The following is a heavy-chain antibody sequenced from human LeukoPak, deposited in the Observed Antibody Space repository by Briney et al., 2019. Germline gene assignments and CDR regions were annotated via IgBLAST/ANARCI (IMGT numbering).Heavy chain of an antibody. V-gene: IGHV1-69*05. D-gene: IGHD3-3*02. J-gene: IGHJ5*02. CDR1: GGTFSSYA. CDR2: IIPIFGTA. Sequence: SVKLSCKASGGTFSSYAISWVRQAPGQGLEWRGRIIPIFGTANYAQTLQGRVTTTTDESTSTADMELSSLRSEDTAVSYCARASSPFVESSGQGKLVTVSS. CDR3: ARASSPFVES.